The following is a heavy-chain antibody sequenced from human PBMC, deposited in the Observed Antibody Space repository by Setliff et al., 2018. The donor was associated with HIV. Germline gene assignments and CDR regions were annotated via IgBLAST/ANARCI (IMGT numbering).Heavy chain of an antibody. V-gene: IGHV4-39*01. J-gene: IGHJ4*02. CDR1: GGSISSSSYY. CDR3: ARKATYYYGSGSSNDY. Sequence: LETLSLTCTVSGGSISSSSYYWGWIRQPPGKGLEWIGSIYYSGSTYYNPSPKSRVTISVDTSKNQFSLKLSSVTAADTAVYYCARKATYYYGSGSSNDYWGQGTLVTVSS. CDR2: IYYSGST. D-gene: IGHD3-10*01.